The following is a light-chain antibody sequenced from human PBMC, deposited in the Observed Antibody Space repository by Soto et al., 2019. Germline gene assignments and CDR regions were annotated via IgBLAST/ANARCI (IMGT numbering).Light chain of an antibody. CDR1: QSVGSF. CDR2: DAS. J-gene: IGKJ1*01. Sequence: EIVLRQSPDTLSLSPGEGGTLSCRASQSVGSFLAWYQQKPGQAPRLLIHDASNRATGIPARFSGSGSGTDFTLTISSLEPEDFAFYYCQQRSNWPPWTFGQGTKVDIK. V-gene: IGKV3-11*01. CDR3: QQRSNWPPWT.